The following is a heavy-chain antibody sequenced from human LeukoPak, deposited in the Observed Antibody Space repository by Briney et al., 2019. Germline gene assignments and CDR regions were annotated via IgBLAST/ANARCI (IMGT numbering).Heavy chain of an antibody. CDR3: ARELIEDQNWFDP. J-gene: IGHJ5*02. CDR1: GYTFTDYF. V-gene: IGHV1-2*02. Sequence: GASVKVSCKPSGYTFTDYFIHWVRQAPGQGLEWMGWLNPHSGVTKYAQKFQGRVTMTRDTSISTAYMDLSGLKSDDTAVYFCARELIEDQNWFDPWGQGTLVTVSS. CDR2: LNPHSGVT. D-gene: IGHD2/OR15-2a*01.